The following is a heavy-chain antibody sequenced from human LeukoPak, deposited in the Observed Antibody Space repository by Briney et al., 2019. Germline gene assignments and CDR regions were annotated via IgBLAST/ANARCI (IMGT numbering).Heavy chain of an antibody. CDR3: AKSLGYYDSSSYSLSFDY. V-gene: IGHV3-23*01. CDR1: GFTFSSYA. D-gene: IGHD3-22*01. CDR2: ISGSGGST. Sequence: AGSLRLSCAASGFTFSSYAMSWVRQAPGKGLEWVSAISGSGGSTYYADSVKGRFTISKDNSKNTLYLQINSLRAEDTAVYYCAKSLGYYDSSSYSLSFDYWGQGTLVTVSS. J-gene: IGHJ4*02.